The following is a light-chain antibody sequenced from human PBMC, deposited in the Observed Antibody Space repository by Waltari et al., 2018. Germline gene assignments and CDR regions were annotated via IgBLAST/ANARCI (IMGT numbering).Light chain of an antibody. Sequence: QSARTQPASVSGSPGQSITISCTGTSSYVGRYNHLSWYQQHPGKAPKLMIYEVSNRPSGVSNRFSGSKSGNTASLTISGLQAEDEADYYCSSYTSSSILYVFGTGTKVTVL. V-gene: IGLV2-14*01. CDR3: SSYTSSSILYV. CDR2: EVS. CDR1: SSYVGRYNH. J-gene: IGLJ1*01.